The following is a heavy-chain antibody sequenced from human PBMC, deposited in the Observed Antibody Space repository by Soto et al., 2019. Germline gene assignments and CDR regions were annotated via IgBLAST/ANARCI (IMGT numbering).Heavy chain of an antibody. CDR3: ARKARVRFDY. V-gene: IGHV4-4*02. CDR2: VFHTGNT. CDR1: GDSMTRSVW. Sequence: QVQMQESGPGLVKPSGTLSLTCTVSGDSMTRSVWWTWVRQPPGKGLEWIGEVFHTGNTNYNPSLKSRVTMSVDKSTNEFSLKVTSVTAADTAIYYCARKARVRFDYWGQGALVTVSS. J-gene: IGHJ4*02.